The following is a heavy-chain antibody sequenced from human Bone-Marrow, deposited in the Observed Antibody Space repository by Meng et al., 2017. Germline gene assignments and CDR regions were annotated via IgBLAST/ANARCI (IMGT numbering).Heavy chain of an antibody. J-gene: IGHJ3*02. CDR1: GGPISSSSYY. D-gene: IGHD3-22*01. CDR3: ARFSYYDSSGYFFGRIFSHDAFDI. V-gene: IGHV4-39*07. Sequence: SETLSLTCTVSGGPISSSSYYWGWIRQPPGKGLEWIGSIYYSGSTYYNPSLKSRVTISVDTSKNQFSLKLSSVTAADTAVYYCARFSYYDSSGYFFGRIFSHDAFDIWGQGTMVTVSS. CDR2: IYYSGST.